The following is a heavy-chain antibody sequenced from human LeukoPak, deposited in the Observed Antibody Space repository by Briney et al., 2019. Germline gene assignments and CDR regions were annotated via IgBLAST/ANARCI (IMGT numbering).Heavy chain of an antibody. J-gene: IGHJ4*02. CDR2: ISYDGSNK. CDR1: GFTFSSYG. CDR3: AKDLARYFDWPNGPFDY. V-gene: IGHV3-30*18. Sequence: PGRSLRLSCAASGFTFSSYGMHWVRQAPGKGLEWVAVISYDGSNKYYADSVKGRFTISRDNSKNRLYLQMNSLRVEDTAVYYCAKDLARYFDWPNGPFDYWGQGTLVTVSS. D-gene: IGHD3-9*01.